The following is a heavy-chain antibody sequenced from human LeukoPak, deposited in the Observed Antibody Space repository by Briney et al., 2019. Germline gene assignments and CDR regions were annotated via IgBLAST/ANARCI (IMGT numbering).Heavy chain of an antibody. CDR3: ARHVIMGATTSYYYGMDV. D-gene: IGHD1-26*01. J-gene: IGHJ6*02. Sequence: PSETLSLTCTVSGGSISSYYWSWIRQPPGKGLEWIGYIYYSGSTNYNPSFKSRVTISVDTSKNQFSLKLGSVTAADTAVYYCARHVIMGATTSYYYGMDVWGQGTTVTVSS. V-gene: IGHV4-59*08. CDR1: GGSISSYY. CDR2: IYYSGST.